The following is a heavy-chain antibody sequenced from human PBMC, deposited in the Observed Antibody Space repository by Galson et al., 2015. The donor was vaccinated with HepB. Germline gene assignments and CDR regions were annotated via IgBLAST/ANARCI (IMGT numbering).Heavy chain of an antibody. CDR1: GFTFSNHW. CDR2: IRQDGSQK. V-gene: IGHV3-7*03. CDR3: ARSLSGGDCY. D-gene: IGHD2-21*02. Sequence: SLRLSCAASGFTFSNHWMNWVRQAPGKGLEWVANIRQDGSQKHYVDSVRGRFTISRDNTKNSLYLQMNSLRAEDTAVYYCARSLSGGDCYWGQGSMVTVSS. J-gene: IGHJ3*01.